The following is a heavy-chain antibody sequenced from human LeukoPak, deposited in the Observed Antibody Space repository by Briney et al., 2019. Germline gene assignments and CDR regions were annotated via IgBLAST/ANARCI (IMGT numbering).Heavy chain of an antibody. CDR1: GRTVRNEW. Sequence: GGALGVSCPTYGRTVRNEWMTWGRQAPGKRLEWVANIKHDGSEKHYVDSVKGRFTISRDNANYSPYLQMNSLRAEDTVVYYCARVGSSSSEYYYYYYMDVWGKGTTVTVSS. D-gene: IGHD6-6*01. V-gene: IGHV3-7*01. CDR3: ARVGSSSSEYYYYYYMDV. CDR2: IKHDGSEK. J-gene: IGHJ6*03.